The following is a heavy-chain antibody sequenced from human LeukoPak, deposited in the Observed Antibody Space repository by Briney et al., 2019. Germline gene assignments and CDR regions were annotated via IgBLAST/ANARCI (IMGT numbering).Heavy chain of an antibody. J-gene: IGHJ3*02. V-gene: IGHV4-34*01. CDR1: GGSFSGYY. CDR2: INHSGST. CDR3: ASTLFGGGYCGSTSCYGDDAFDI. D-gene: IGHD2-2*01. Sequence: SETLSLTCAVYGGSFSGYYWSWIRQPPGKGLEWIGEINHSGSTNYNPSLKSRVTISVDTSKNQFSLKLSSVTAADTAVYYCASTLFGGGYCGSTSCYGDDAFDIWGQGTMVTVSS.